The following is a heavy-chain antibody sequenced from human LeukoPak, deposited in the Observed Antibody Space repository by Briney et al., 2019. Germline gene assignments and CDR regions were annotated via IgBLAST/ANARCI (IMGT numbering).Heavy chain of an antibody. V-gene: IGHV1-8*03. CDR2: MNPNSGNT. Sequence: ASVKVSCKASGYTFTSYDINWVRQATGQGLEWMGWMNPNSGNTGYAQKFEGRVTITRNTSISTAYMELSSLRSEDTAVYYCARLNFWSGYFAFDIWGQGTMVTVSS. CDR3: ARLNFWSGYFAFDI. D-gene: IGHD3-3*01. J-gene: IGHJ3*02. CDR1: GYTFTSYD.